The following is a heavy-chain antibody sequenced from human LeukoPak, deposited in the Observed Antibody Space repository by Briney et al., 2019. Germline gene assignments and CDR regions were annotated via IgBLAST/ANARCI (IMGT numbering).Heavy chain of an antibody. J-gene: IGHJ4*02. Sequence: GGSLRLTCAASGFTFSSYAMSWVRQAPGKGLEWVSAISGSGGSTYYADSVKGRFTISRDNSKSTLYLQMNSLRAEDTAVYYCANLVASFDYWGQGTLVTVSS. CDR1: GFTFSSYA. V-gene: IGHV3-23*01. CDR2: ISGSGGST. D-gene: IGHD5-12*01. CDR3: ANLVASFDY.